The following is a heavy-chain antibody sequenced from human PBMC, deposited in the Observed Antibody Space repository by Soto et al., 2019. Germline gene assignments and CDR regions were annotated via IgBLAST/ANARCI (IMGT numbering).Heavy chain of an antibody. CDR3: ARAGRDCDSTSCYAFDF. J-gene: IGHJ3*01. V-gene: IGHV3-11*01. CDR1: GCTFSGYY. D-gene: IGHD2-2*01. CDR2: ITSSGSTI. Sequence: GGSLRLSCAASGCTFSGYYMTWIRQAPGKGLEWVSYITSSGSTIYYADSVKGRFTISRDNAKTSLYLQMNSLRADDTAVYYCARAGRDCDSTSCYAFDFWGQGTTVTVSS.